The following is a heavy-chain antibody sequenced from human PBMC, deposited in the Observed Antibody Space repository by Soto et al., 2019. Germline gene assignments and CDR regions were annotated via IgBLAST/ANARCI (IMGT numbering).Heavy chain of an antibody. J-gene: IGHJ4*02. CDR2: IWDDGSNK. V-gene: IGHV3-33*01. Sequence: GGSLRLSCAASGFTFSSYGMHWVRQAPGKGLEGVSVIWDDGSNKYYADSVKGRFTISRDNSKNTLYLQMNSLRAEDTAVYYCARDFGDYGRDYWGQGTLVTVSS. D-gene: IGHD4-17*01. CDR3: ARDFGDYGRDY. CDR1: GFTFSSYG.